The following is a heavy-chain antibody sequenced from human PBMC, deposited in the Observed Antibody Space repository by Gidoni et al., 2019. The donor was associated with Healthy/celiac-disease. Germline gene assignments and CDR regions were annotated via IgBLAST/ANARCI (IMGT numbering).Heavy chain of an antibody. V-gene: IGHV4-39*07. CDR1: GGSISSSSYY. J-gene: IGHJ5*02. Sequence: QLQLQESGPGLVKPSETLSLTCTVSGGSISSSSYYWGWIRQPPGKGLEWIGSIYYSGSTYYNPSLKSRVTISVDTSKNQFSLKLSSVTAADTAVYYCARDQGSGSWTDWFDPWGQGTLVTVSS. CDR2: IYYSGST. D-gene: IGHD3-10*01. CDR3: ARDQGSGSWTDWFDP.